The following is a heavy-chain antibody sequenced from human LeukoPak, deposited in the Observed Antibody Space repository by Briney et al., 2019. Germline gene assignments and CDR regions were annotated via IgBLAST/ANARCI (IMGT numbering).Heavy chain of an antibody. D-gene: IGHD5-18*01. CDR1: GFTFSSYA. J-gene: IGHJ4*02. CDR3: ARGGYSYGYAAY. CDR2: ISSSSSYI. V-gene: IGHV3-21*01. Sequence: GGSLRLSCAASGFTFSSYAMSWVRQAPGKGLEWVSSISSSSSYIYYADSVKGRFTISRDNAKNSLYLQMNSLRAEDTAVYYCARGGYSYGYAAYWGQGTLVTVSS.